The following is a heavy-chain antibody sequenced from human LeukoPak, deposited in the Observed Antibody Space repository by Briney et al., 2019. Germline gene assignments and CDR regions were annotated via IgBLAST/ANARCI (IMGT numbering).Heavy chain of an antibody. CDR2: IGTTGDT. V-gene: IGHV3-13*01. CDR3: ARDQEGDAFDI. J-gene: IGHJ3*02. CDR1: GFTFTTYD. Sequence: HSGGSLRLSCAASGFTFTTYDMHWVRQATGKGLEWVSAIGTTGDTYYPGSVKGRFTISRENAKNSLYLQMNSLRAGDTAVYYCARDQEGDAFDIWGQGTMVTVSS.